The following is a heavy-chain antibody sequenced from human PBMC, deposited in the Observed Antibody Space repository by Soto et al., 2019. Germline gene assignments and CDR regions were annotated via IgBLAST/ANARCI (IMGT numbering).Heavy chain of an antibody. CDR2: ISAYNGNT. V-gene: IGHV1-18*01. D-gene: IGHD2-2*01. CDR1: GYTFTSYG. J-gene: IGHJ4*02. Sequence: QVQLVQSGAEVKKPGASVKVSCKASGYTFTSYGISWVRQAPGQGLEWMGWISAYNGNTNYAQKLQGRVTMTTDTSKSTAKGGRGAVRSDARAVYYWARDREAPAFDYGGQGPLVPVSS. CDR3: ARDREAPAFDY.